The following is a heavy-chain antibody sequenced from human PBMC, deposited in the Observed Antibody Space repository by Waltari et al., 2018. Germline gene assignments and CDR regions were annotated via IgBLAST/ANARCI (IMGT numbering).Heavy chain of an antibody. CDR1: GYTVTSYG. CDR2: IRVYNGNI. CDR3: ARDRGPSAVTSFDS. Sequence: QLMQSGAEVKKPGASERVSCEAYGYTVTSYGFNWVRQAHGRWLEWMGWIRVYNGNINYAHSLQGRISMTTDTSTSTAYMELRSLTSDDTAVYYCARDRGPSAVTSFDSWGQGTLVTVSP. D-gene: IGHD4-17*01. V-gene: IGHV1-18*01. J-gene: IGHJ4*02.